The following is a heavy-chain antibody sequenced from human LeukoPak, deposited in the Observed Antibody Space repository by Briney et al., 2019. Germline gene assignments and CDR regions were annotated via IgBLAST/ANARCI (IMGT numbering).Heavy chain of an antibody. CDR3: ARDSGSYGVFDY. V-gene: IGHV4-59*01. CDR1: GGSISSYC. CDR2: IYYSGST. J-gene: IGHJ4*02. D-gene: IGHD1-26*01. Sequence: PAETLSLTCTVSGGSISSYCWSWVRQPPGKGLEWVGYIYYSGSTNYNPALKSRATISVDTSKNPFSLKLNSVTAADTAVYYCARDSGSYGVFDYCGQGTLVTVSS.